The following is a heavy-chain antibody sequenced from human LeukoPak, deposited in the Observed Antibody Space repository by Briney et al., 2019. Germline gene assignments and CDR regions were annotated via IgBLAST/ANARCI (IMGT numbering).Heavy chain of an antibody. CDR2: IIPIFGTA. Sequence: SVKVSCKASGYTFTSYGISWVRQAPGQGLEWMGGIIPIFGTANYAQKFQGRVTITTDESTSTAYMELSSLRSEDTAVYYCAVQEGTRPGTTYYFDYWGQGTLVTVSS. CDR1: GYTFTSYG. V-gene: IGHV1-69*05. D-gene: IGHD1/OR15-1a*01. CDR3: AVQEGTRPGTTYYFDY. J-gene: IGHJ4*02.